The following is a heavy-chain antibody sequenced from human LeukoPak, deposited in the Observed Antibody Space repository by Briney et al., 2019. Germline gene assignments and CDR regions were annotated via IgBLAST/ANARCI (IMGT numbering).Heavy chain of an antibody. D-gene: IGHD2-2*01. CDR2: IYYSGST. J-gene: IGHJ4*02. V-gene: IGHV4-59*11. CDR3: ASLFRRHCSSTSCSRYYFDY. CDR1: GGSISSHY. Sequence: SETLSLTCTVSGGSISSHYWSWIRQPPGKGLEWIGYIYYSGSTNYSPSLKSRVTISVDTSKNQFSLKLSSVTAADTAVYYCASLFRRHCSSTSCSRYYFDYWGQGTLVTVSS.